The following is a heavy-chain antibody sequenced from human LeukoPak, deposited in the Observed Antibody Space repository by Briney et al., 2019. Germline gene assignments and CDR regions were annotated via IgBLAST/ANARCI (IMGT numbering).Heavy chain of an antibody. Sequence: PSETLSLTCTVSGGSISSYYWSWIRQPAGKGLEWIGRIYTSGSTNYNPSLKSRVTMSVDTSKNQFSLKLSSVTVADTAVYYCAREPRYCSSTSYYFDAFDIWGQGTMVTVSS. CDR3: AREPRYCSSTSYYFDAFDI. CDR2: IYTSGST. D-gene: IGHD2-2*01. J-gene: IGHJ3*02. CDR1: GGSISSYY. V-gene: IGHV4-4*07.